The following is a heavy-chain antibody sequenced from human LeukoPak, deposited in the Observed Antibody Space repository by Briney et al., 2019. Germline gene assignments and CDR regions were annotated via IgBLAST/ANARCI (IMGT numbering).Heavy chain of an antibody. D-gene: IGHD2-2*01. CDR1: EFTFSGYS. CDR2: ISTSGSYI. CDR3: ARSLCSSTSCKPYYFDS. J-gene: IGHJ4*02. Sequence: TGGSLRLSCAASEFTFSGYSMNRVRQAPGKGLEWVSSISTSGSYIYYADSVKGRFTISRDNAKNSLYLQMNSLRAEDTAVYYCARSLCSSTSCKPYYFDSWGQGTLVTVSS. V-gene: IGHV3-21*01.